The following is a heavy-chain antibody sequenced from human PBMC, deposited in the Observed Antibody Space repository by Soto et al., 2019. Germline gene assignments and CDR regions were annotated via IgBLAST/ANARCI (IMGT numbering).Heavy chain of an antibody. CDR3: AREPKGYCSSTSCYKPQYYYYGMDV. J-gene: IGHJ6*02. D-gene: IGHD2-2*02. CDR1: GYTFTSYG. V-gene: IGHV1-18*04. Sequence: ASVKVSCKASGYTFTSYGISWVRQAPGQGLEWMGWISAYNGNTNYAQKLQGRVTMTTDTSTSTAYMELRSLRSDDTAVYYCAREPKGYCSSTSCYKPQYYYYGMDVWGQGTTVTVSS. CDR2: ISAYNGNT.